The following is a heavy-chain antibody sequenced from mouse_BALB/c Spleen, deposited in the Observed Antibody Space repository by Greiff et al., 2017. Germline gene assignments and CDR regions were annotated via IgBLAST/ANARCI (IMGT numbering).Heavy chain of an antibody. CDR2: IDPANGNT. V-gene: IGHV14-3*02. Sequence: EVKLEESGAELVKPGASVKLSCTASGFNIKDTYMHWVKQRPEQGLEWIGRIDPANGNTKYDPKFQGKATITADTSSNTAYLQLSSLTSEDTAVYYCASYYGHWGQGTTLTVSS. CDR3: ASYYGH. J-gene: IGHJ2*01. D-gene: IGHD2-1*01. CDR1: GFNIKDTY.